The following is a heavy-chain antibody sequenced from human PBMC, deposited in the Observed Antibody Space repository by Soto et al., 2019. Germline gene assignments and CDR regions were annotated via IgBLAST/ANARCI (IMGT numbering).Heavy chain of an antibody. D-gene: IGHD3-22*01. CDR1: GGSISSGDYY. Sequence: SETLSLTCTVSGGSISSGDYYWSWIRQPPGKGLEWIGYIYYSGSTYYNPSLKSRVTISVDTSKNQFSLKLSSVTAADTAVYYCARHRDYYDSSGSLDYWGQGTLVTVSS. CDR2: IYYSGST. V-gene: IGHV4-30-4*01. CDR3: ARHRDYYDSSGSLDY. J-gene: IGHJ4*02.